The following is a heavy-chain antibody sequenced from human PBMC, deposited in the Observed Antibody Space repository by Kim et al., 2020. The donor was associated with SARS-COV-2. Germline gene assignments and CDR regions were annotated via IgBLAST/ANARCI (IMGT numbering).Heavy chain of an antibody. CDR1: GFSSRNHW. CDR2: KKRDGSEE. CDR3: SALGSVQVPGGI. D-gene: IGHD3-10*01. J-gene: IGHJ4*02. Sequence: GGSLRLSCAVSGFSSRNHWMSWVRQAPGKGLEWVAMKKRDGSEEHYVDSLKGRFTMSRDNANNSLYLQMNSLRIEDTAIYYCSALGSVQVPGGIWGRGTL. V-gene: IGHV3-7*01.